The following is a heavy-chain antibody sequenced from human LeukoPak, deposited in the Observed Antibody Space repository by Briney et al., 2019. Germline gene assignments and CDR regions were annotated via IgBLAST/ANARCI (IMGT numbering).Heavy chain of an antibody. CDR2: SFHSGSP. D-gene: IGHD6-19*01. V-gene: IGHV4-39*07. J-gene: IGHJ4*02. CDR1: GGSISSSSYY. Sequence: KPSETLSLTCSVSGGSISSSSYYWGWIRQPPGKGLEWIGSSFHSGSPYYNPSLKSRVTISVDTSKNQFSLKLSSVTAADTAVYYCARGRLFNYWGQGTLVTVSS. CDR3: ARGRLFNY.